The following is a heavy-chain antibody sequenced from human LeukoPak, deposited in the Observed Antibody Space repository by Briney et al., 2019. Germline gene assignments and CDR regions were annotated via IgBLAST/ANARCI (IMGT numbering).Heavy chain of an antibody. D-gene: IGHD3-10*01. J-gene: IGHJ4*02. CDR2: IRGSGGST. Sequence: GGSLRLSCAASGFTFSNYAMNGVRQAPGKGLEWVSAIRGSGGSTYYADSVKGRFTISRDNSMHTLYLKMNSLSAEDTAVYYCARGTLGDGFDFWGQGTLVTVSS. CDR1: GFTFSNYA. CDR3: ARGTLGDGFDF. V-gene: IGHV3-23*01.